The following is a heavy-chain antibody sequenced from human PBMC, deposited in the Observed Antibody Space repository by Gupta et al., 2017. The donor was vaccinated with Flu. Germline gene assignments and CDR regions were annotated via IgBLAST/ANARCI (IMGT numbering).Heavy chain of an antibody. D-gene: IGHD5-12*01. J-gene: IGHJ4*02. CDR3: AKDSFGYNSAGLFDY. CDR2: ISWNSGSI. Sequence: YAMHWVRQAPGKGLEWVSGISWNSGSIGYADSVKGRFTISRDNAKNSLYLQMNSLRAEDTALYYCAKDSFGYNSAGLFDYWGQGTLVTVSS. CDR1: YA. V-gene: IGHV3-9*01.